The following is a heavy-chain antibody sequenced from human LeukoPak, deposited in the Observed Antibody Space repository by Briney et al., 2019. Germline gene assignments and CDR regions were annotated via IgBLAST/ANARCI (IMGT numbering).Heavy chain of an antibody. CDR3: ARGASGYSLSNWFDP. J-gene: IGHJ5*02. V-gene: IGHV4-31*03. D-gene: IGHD3-22*01. CDR2: IYYSGST. CDR1: GGSISSGGYY. Sequence: SQTLSLTCTVSGGSISSGGYYWSWIRQHPGKGLEWIGYIYYSGSTYYNPSLKSRVTISVDTSKNQFSLKLSSVTAADTAVYYCARGASGYSLSNWFDPWGQGALVTVSS.